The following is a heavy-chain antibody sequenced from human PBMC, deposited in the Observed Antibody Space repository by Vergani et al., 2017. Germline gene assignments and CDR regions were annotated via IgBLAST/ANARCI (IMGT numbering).Heavy chain of an antibody. D-gene: IGHD2-15*01. J-gene: IGHJ4*02. V-gene: IGHV1-69*18. CDR1: GGTFSSYA. Sequence: QVQLVQSGAEVKKPGSSVKVSCKASGGTFSSYAISWVRQAPGQGLEWMGRIITIFSTANYAQKFQGRVTITADESTSTAYMELSSLRAEDTAVYYCARERDCSGGRCYRRFDYWGQGTLVTVSS. CDR3: ARERDCSGGRCYRRFDY. CDR2: IITIFSTA.